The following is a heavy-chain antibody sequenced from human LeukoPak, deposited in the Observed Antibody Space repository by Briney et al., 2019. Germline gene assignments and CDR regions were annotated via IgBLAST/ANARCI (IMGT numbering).Heavy chain of an antibody. Sequence: SGGSLRLSCKTSGVTFSSLSMNWVRQPPGKGLEWLSYISASSRTKYYADSVKGRFIVSRDNAKNSLFLQMDSLRAEDTALYYCAAQSSGSATSAPDFCSQGTLVTVSS. V-gene: IGHV3-48*04. CDR1: GVTFSSLS. D-gene: IGHD1-26*01. CDR3: AAQSSGSATSAPDF. CDR2: ISASSRTK. J-gene: IGHJ4*02.